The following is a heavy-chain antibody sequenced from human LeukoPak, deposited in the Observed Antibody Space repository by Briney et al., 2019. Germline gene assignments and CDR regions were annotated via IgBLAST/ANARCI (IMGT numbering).Heavy chain of an antibody. CDR3: ARGARVVVPAKLNDY. V-gene: IGHV1-2*02. CDR1: AYTFTGYY. J-gene: IGHJ4*02. CDR2: INPNSGGT. D-gene: IGHD2-2*01. Sequence: ASVKVSCKASAYTFTGYYMHWVRQAPGQGLEWMGWINPNSGGTNYAQKFQGRVTMTRDTSISTAYMELSRLRSDDTAVYYCARGARVVVPAKLNDYWGQGTLVTVSS.